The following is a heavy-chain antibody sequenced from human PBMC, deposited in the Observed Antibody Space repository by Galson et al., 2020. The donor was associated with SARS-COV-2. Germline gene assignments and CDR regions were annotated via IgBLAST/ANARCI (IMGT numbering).Heavy chain of an antibody. V-gene: IGHV3-73*01. Sequence: GGSLRLSCAASEFTFSGSVMHWVRQASGKGLEWVGLIRSNTNSYTTAYAASVKGRFTISRDDSKNTAYLQMNSLKTEDTAVYYCTRNVVGATIGGYFDLWGRGTLVTVSS. CDR3: TRNVVGATIGGYFDL. CDR1: EFTFSGSV. J-gene: IGHJ2*01. D-gene: IGHD1-26*01. CDR2: IRSNTNSYTT.